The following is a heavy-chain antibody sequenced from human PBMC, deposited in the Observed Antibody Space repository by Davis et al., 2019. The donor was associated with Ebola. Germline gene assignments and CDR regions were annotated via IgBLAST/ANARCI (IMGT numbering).Heavy chain of an antibody. J-gene: IGHJ6*02. V-gene: IGHV3-73*01. CDR3: TRPGWELLKGRYYYGMDV. CDR2: IRSKANSYAT. D-gene: IGHD1-26*01. CDR1: GFTFSGSA. Sequence: GGSLRLSCAAFGFTFSGSAMHWVRQASGKGLEWVGRIRSKANSYATAYAASVKGRFTISRDDSKNTAYLQMNSLKTEDTAVYYCTRPGWELLKGRYYYGMDVWGQGTTVTVSS.